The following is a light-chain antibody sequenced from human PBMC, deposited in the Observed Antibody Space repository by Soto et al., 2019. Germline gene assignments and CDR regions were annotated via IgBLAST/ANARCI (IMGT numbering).Light chain of an antibody. CDR3: SSFTSSHTGV. Sequence: QSALTQPASVSGSPGQSIAISCTGTSSDVGGYNYVSWYQQHPGKAHKVMIYEVTNRPSGVSNRFSGSKSGNTASLTISELQAEDEADYHCSSFTSSHTGVFGGGTKVTVL. CDR1: SSDVGGYNY. CDR2: EVT. V-gene: IGLV2-14*01. J-gene: IGLJ3*02.